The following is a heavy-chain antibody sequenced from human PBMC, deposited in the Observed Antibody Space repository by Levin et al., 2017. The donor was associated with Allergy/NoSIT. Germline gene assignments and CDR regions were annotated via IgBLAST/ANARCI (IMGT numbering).Heavy chain of an antibody. CDR2: IYYSGST. V-gene: IGHV4-31*06. CDR1: GGSISRDNFY. CDR3: HNSGYYSGFDY. Sequence: PSETLSLTCTVSGGSISRDNFYWSWIRQHPGKGLEWIGYIYYSGSTYYNPSLKSRITMSVDTSKNQFSLQLSSVTAADTAVYYCHNSGYYSGFDYWGQGTRVSVSS. D-gene: IGHD3-22*01. J-gene: IGHJ4*02.